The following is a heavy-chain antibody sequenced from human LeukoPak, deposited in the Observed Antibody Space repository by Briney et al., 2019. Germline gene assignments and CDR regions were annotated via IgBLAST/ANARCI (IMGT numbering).Heavy chain of an antibody. D-gene: IGHD5-12*01. CDR3: ARWAPQYGGYAFDY. CDR2: ISSSGGTI. V-gene: IGHV3-11*01. Sequence: GGSLRLSCAASGFTFSDYYMSWIRQAPGKGLEWVSYISSSGGTIYYADSVKGRFTISRDNAKNSLYLQVNSLRAEDTAVYYCARWAPQYGGYAFDYWGQGTLVTVSS. CDR1: GFTFSDYY. J-gene: IGHJ4*02.